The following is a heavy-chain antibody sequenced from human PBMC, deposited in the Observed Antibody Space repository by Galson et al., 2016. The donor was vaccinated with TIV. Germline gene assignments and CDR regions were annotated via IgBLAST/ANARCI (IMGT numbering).Heavy chain of an antibody. Sequence: SVKVSCKASGYTFTSYGISWVRQAPGQGLEWMGWISAYNGDTKDAQKFQGRFTMTTDTSTTTAYMELRSLRSDDTAVYYCARDRIDYFDCGNNVWFDPWGRGTLVTVSS. V-gene: IGHV1-18*04. CDR1: GYTFTSYG. D-gene: IGHD3-22*01. J-gene: IGHJ5*02. CDR3: ARDRIDYFDCGNNVWFDP. CDR2: ISAYNGDT.